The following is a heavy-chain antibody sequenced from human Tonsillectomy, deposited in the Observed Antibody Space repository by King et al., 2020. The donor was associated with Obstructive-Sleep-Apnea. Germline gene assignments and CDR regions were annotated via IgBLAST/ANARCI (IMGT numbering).Heavy chain of an antibody. D-gene: IGHD3-10*01. Sequence: VQLQESGGGLVQPGGSLRLSCAASGFIFRDYAMSWVRQAPGKGLEWVSGISGRGGNTYHAGSVKGRFSISRDNSKTTLYLQMNSLRDEDTAVYYCAKSDTWFVYAPLGDGYYLDSWGQGTLVTVSS. CDR1: GFIFRDYA. CDR3: AKSDTWFVYAPLGDGYYLDS. CDR2: ISGRGGNT. J-gene: IGHJ4*02. V-gene: IGHV3-23*01.